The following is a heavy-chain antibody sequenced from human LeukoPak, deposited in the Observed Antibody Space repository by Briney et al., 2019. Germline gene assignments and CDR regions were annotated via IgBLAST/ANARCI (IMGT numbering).Heavy chain of an antibody. D-gene: IGHD6-25*01. CDR3: ARAATYS. CDR2: IYSAGST. J-gene: IGHJ5*02. CDR1: GFTVSSNY. V-gene: IGHV3-66*01. Sequence: GRSLRLSCAASGFTVSSNYMSWVRQVPGKGLEWVSVIYSAGSTYYADSVKGRFTISRDNSKNTLYLQMNSLRAEDTAVYYCARAATYSWGQGTLVTVSS.